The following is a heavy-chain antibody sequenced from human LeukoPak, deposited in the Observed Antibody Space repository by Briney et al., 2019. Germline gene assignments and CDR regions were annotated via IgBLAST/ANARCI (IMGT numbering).Heavy chain of an antibody. CDR3: ARGPAYSGSSSYYFDY. V-gene: IGHV3-66*01. J-gene: IGHJ4*02. Sequence: PGGSLRLSCAASGFTVSSNYMSWVRQAPGKGLEWVSVIYSGGSTYYADSVKGRFTISRDNSKNTLYLQMNSLRAEDTAVYYCARGPAYSGSSSYYFDYWGQGTLVTVSS. D-gene: IGHD1-26*01. CDR2: IYSGGST. CDR1: GFTVSSNY.